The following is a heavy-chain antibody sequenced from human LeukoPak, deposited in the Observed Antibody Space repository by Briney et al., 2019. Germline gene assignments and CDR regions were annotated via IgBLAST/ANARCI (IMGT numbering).Heavy chain of an antibody. CDR3: AKRVSSTSCYNWFDP. CDR2: ISGSGGST. CDR1: GFTFSSYA. D-gene: IGHD2-2*01. Sequence: GGSLRLSCAASGFTFSSYAMSWVRQAPGKGLEWVSAISGSGGSTYYADSVKGRFTISRDNSKNTLYLQMNSLRAEDTAVYYCAKRVSSTSCYNWFDPWGQGTLVTVSS. J-gene: IGHJ5*02. V-gene: IGHV3-23*01.